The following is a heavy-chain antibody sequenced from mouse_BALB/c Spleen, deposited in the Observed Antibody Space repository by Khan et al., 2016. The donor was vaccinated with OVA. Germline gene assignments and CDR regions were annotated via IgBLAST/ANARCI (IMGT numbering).Heavy chain of an antibody. J-gene: IGHJ4*01. CDR1: GYTFTSNT. CDR2: INPRSGYT. CDR3: ASRATEYTREY. V-gene: IGHV1-4*01. Sequence: QIQLVQSGAELARPGASVRMSCKASGYTFTSNTMHWVKKRPGQGLEWIGYINPRSGYTNFNQNFKDKATLTADKSSSTAYMQLSSLTSEDSAVYCCASRATEYTREYWRHGSSVTVYS.